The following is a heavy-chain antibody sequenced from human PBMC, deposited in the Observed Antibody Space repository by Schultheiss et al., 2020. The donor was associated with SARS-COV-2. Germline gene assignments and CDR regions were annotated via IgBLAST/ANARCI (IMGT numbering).Heavy chain of an antibody. CDR2: ICHNGST. CDR3: ARGFDY. CDR1: RDSVISATYC. V-gene: IGHV4-61*01. J-gene: IGHJ4*02. Sequence: SETLSLTCAVSRDSVISATYCWSWIRQPPGKGLEWIGYICHNGSTNYNPSLKSRVTISVDTSKNQFSLKLSSVTAADTAVYYCARGFDYWGQGTLVTVSS.